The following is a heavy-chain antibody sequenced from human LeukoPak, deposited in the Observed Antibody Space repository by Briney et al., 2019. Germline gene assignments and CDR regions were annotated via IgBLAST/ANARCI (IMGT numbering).Heavy chain of an antibody. J-gene: IGHJ4*02. Sequence: ASVKVSCKASGYTFTSYGISWVRQAPGQGLEWTGWISAYNGNTNYAQKLQGRVTMTTDTSTSTAYMELRSLRSDDTAVYYCARIRLTIFGVVINGFDYWGQGTLVTVSS. CDR3: ARIRLTIFGVVINGFDY. D-gene: IGHD3-3*01. V-gene: IGHV1-18*01. CDR2: ISAYNGNT. CDR1: GYTFTSYG.